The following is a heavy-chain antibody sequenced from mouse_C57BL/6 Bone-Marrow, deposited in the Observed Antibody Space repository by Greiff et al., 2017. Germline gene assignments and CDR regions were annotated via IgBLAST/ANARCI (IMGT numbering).Heavy chain of an antibody. CDR3: ARITTVVASRYFDV. J-gene: IGHJ1*03. D-gene: IGHD1-1*01. CDR1: GYSFTDYN. CDR2: INPNYGTT. V-gene: IGHV1-39*01. Sequence: EVQLQQSGPELVKPGASVKISCKASGYSFTDYNMNWVKQSNGKSLEWIGVINPNYGTTSYNQKFKGKATLTVDQSSSTAYMQLNSLTSEDSAVYYGARITTVVASRYFDVWGTGTTVTVSS.